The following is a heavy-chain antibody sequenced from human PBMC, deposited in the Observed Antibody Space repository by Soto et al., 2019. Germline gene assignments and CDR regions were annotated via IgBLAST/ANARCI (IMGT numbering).Heavy chain of an antibody. CDR2: IYYSGST. CDR3: ARDRVAYCGGDCYLRYFDY. Sequence: PSETLSLTCTVSCGSISSYYWSWIRQPPGKGLEWIGYIYYSGSTNYNPSLKSRVTISVDTSKNQYSLKLSSVTAADTAVYYCARDRVAYCGGDCYLRYFDYWGQGTLVTVSS. J-gene: IGHJ4*02. D-gene: IGHD2-21*02. V-gene: IGHV4-59*01. CDR1: CGSISSYY.